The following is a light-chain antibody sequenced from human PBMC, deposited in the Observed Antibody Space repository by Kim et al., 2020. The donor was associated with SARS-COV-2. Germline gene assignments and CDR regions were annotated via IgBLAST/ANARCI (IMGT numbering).Light chain of an antibody. CDR3: GTWDSSLSAGV. Sequence: QKVPISCSGSSSNIGNNYVSWYQQLPGTAPKLLIYDNNKRPSGIPDRFSGSKSGTSATLGITGLQTGDEADYYCGTWDSSLSAGVFGTGTKVTVL. J-gene: IGLJ1*01. CDR2: DNN. CDR1: SSNIGNNY. V-gene: IGLV1-51*01.